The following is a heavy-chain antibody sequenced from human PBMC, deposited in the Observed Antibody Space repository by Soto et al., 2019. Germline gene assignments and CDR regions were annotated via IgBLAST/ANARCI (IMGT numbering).Heavy chain of an antibody. CDR3: AKVGCTNGVCFDLRYNWCDP. CDR1: GFTFSSYA. D-gene: IGHD2-8*01. Sequence: GGSLRLSCAASGFTFSSYAMSWVRQAPGKGLEWVSAISGSGGSTYYADSVKGRFTISRDNSKNTLYLQMNSLRADDTAVYYCAKVGCTNGVCFDLRYNWCDPWGQGTLVTASS. CDR2: ISGSGGST. V-gene: IGHV3-23*01. J-gene: IGHJ5*02.